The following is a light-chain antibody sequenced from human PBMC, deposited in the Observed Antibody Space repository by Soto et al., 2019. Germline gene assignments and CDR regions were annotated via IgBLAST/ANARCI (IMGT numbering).Light chain of an antibody. V-gene: IGKV1-17*03. J-gene: IGKJ4*01. CDR2: AAS. Sequence: IKMTQSPSAMSAYVGDRVTITCRASQGITKSLVWFQQKPGKVPKRLIYAASSLQSGVPSRFSGSGSGTEFTLTISSLQPEDSATYYCLQYNSYPVTFGGGTKVDNK. CDR1: QGITKS. CDR3: LQYNSYPVT.